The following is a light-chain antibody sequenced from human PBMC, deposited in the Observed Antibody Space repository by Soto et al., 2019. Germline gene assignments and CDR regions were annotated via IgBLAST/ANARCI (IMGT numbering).Light chain of an antibody. CDR3: TSFAPGRIYV. V-gene: IGLV2-14*01. J-gene: IGLJ1*01. Sequence: QSVLTQPASVSGSPGQSITISCTGTSSDVGAYNYVSWYQQHPGEAPKLIIYGVTNRPSGVSYRFSGSKSDYTASLTISGLQAEDEGDYYCTSFAPGRIYVFGSGTKVTV. CDR2: GVT. CDR1: SSDVGAYNY.